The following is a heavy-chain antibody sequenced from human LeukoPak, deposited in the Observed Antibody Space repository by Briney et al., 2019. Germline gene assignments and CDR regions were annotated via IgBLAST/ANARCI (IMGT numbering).Heavy chain of an antibody. V-gene: IGHV3-23*01. D-gene: IGHD3-3*01. J-gene: IGHJ4*02. CDR1: GFTFNSCA. Sequence: GGSLRLSCAASGFTFNSCAMGWARQAPGKGLEWVSGITGNGGTKYYTGSVKGRFTISRDNSKNTLYLQMNSLRAEDTALYYCAKVGYYDFWSGYSRELYYFDYWGQGTLVTVSS. CDR3: AKVGYYDFWSGYSRELYYFDY. CDR2: ITGNGGTK.